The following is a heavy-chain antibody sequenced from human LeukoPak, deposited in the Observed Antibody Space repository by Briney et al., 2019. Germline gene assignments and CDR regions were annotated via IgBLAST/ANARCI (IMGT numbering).Heavy chain of an antibody. V-gene: IGHV4-4*07. J-gene: IGHJ5*02. Sequence: SETLSLTCTVSGGSIHSYWSWIRQPAGQGLEWIGRISGSGTITYNPALQSRLTISIDTSKNQFSLKLMSVTAADTAVYYCARDSGTTGEVKFDPWGQGTLVTVSS. CDR2: ISGSGTI. D-gene: IGHD3-10*01. CDR3: ARDSGTTGEVKFDP. CDR1: GGSIHSY.